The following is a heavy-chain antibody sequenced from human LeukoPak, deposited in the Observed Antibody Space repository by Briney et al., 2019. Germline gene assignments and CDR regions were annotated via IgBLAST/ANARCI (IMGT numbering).Heavy chain of an antibody. Sequence: ASVKVSCKASGYTLSGYYIHWVRQAPGQGLEWMGWINPNSGATHYAQNFQGGVTMTRDTSISTFYMEVSRLRSDDTAVNFCARYNWNDVVSALDYWGQGTLVTVSS. CDR3: ARYNWNDVVSALDY. CDR1: GYTLSGYY. V-gene: IGHV1-2*02. D-gene: IGHD1-1*01. J-gene: IGHJ4*02. CDR2: INPNSGAT.